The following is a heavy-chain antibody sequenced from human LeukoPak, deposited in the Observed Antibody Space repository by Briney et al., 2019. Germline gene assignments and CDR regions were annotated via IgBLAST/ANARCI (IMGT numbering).Heavy chain of an antibody. CDR2: INEDGSTT. J-gene: IGHJ4*02. Sequence: GGSLRLSCAVSGFTFRTYWTHWVRQVPGEGLVWVSRINEDGSTTNYADSLKGRFSISRDNAKNTLYLQMNSLRAEDTAVYYCGRDLGGRSGYWGQGTLVTVSS. CDR1: GFTFRTYW. D-gene: IGHD1-26*01. CDR3: GRDLGGRSGY. V-gene: IGHV3-74*01.